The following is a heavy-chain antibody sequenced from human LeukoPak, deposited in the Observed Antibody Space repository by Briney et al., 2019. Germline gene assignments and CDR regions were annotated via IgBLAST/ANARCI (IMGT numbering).Heavy chain of an antibody. Sequence: PGGSLRLSCAASGFTFSNYWMNWVRQAPGKGLEWVANIKEDGSEKYYVDSVKGRFTISRDNAKNSLYLQMNSLRAEDTAVYYCARDPSSLRDSFDYWGQGPLVTVSS. CDR3: ARDPSSLRDSFDY. CDR1: GFTFSNYW. CDR2: IKEDGSEK. V-gene: IGHV3-7*01. J-gene: IGHJ4*02.